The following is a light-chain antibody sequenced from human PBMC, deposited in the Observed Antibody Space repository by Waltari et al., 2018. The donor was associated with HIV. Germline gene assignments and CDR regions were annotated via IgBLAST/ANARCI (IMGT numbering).Light chain of an antibody. CDR3: QAAAPSGTSVA. V-gene: IGLV3-25*03. CDR1: ALATQY. Sequence: SSDLTQAPSVSVSPGQTASISCSRHALATQYVHWYQEKAGQAPGLVISRDSERPLGIPERFSGSRSGSLATLTITGVLADDEADYYCQAAAPSGTSVAFGGGTKLTVL. CDR2: RDS. J-gene: IGLJ2*01.